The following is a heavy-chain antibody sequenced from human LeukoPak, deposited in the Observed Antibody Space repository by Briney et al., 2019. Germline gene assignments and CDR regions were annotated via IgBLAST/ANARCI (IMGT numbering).Heavy chain of an antibody. Sequence: SETLSLTCALYGGSFSSYSWSWTWIRQTPEKGLEWIGEIIEKGNANYNPSLKSRVTIDLDTSKNEFSLKLTSMTAADTAMYYCARGYYPPRWYFDLWGRGTLVTVSS. CDR3: ARGYYPPRWYFDL. J-gene: IGHJ2*01. V-gene: IGHV4-34*01. D-gene: IGHD3-10*01. CDR2: IIEKGNA. CDR1: GGSFSSYS.